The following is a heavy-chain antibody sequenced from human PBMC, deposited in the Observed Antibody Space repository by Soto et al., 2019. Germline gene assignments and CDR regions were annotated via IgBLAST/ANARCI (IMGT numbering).Heavy chain of an antibody. CDR3: ATLVAAAHTFDY. D-gene: IGHD6-13*01. CDR1: GYTFTAYY. Sequence: QVQLVQSGAEVKKPGASVKVSCKASGYTFTAYYIQWVRQAPGQGLEFVGWINPKSGGTNYAQNFQGRVTMTRDTSINTAYMEVSRLRFDDTAVYYCATLVAAAHTFDYWGQGTLVTVSS. J-gene: IGHJ4*02. CDR2: INPKSGGT. V-gene: IGHV1-2*02.